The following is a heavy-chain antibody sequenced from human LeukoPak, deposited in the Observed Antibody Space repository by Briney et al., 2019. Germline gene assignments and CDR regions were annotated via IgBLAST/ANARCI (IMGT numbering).Heavy chain of an antibody. V-gene: IGHV1-18*04. D-gene: IGHD3-22*01. J-gene: IGHJ4*02. CDR2: ISAYNGNT. CDR3: AREVPYDSSRYYQPFDY. CDR1: GYTFTGYY. Sequence: AASVKVSCKASGYTFTGYYMHWVRQAPGQGLEWMGWISAYNGNTNYAQKLQGRVTMTTDTSTSTAYMELRSLRSDDTAVYYCAREVPYDSSRYYQPFDYWGQGTLVTVSS.